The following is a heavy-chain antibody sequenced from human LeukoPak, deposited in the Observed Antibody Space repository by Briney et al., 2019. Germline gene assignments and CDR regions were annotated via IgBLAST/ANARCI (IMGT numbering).Heavy chain of an antibody. Sequence: GGSLRLSCAASGFTFSSYTMSGFRQAPGKGLEGVSAISGSGGSTYYADSVKCRVTISIDKSKNKVYLQMHSLRAEDTAVYYCAKVRIQLWLFGAFDIWGQGTMVTVSS. CDR3: AKVRIQLWLFGAFDI. D-gene: IGHD5-18*01. J-gene: IGHJ3*02. CDR1: GFTFSSYT. CDR2: ISGSGGST. V-gene: IGHV3-23*01.